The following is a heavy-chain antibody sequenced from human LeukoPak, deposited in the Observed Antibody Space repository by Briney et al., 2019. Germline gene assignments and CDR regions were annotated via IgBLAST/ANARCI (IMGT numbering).Heavy chain of an antibody. CDR2: IYYTGST. D-gene: IGHD4/OR15-4a*01. V-gene: IGHV4-39*01. CDR1: GVSISSRSDY. J-gene: IGHJ4*02. Sequence: SETLSLTCTVSGVSISSRSDYWGWIRQPTGKGLEWIGSIYYTGSTHYNPSLKSRVTISVDTSKNQFSLKLSSVTAAATAVYYCARHPGEYGGNDFDYWGQGTLVTVSS. CDR3: ARHPGEYGGNDFDY.